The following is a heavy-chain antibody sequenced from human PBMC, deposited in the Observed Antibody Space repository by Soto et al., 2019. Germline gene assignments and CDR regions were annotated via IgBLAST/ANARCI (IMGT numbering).Heavy chain of an antibody. J-gene: IGHJ4*02. D-gene: IGHD3-3*01. CDR2: INSDGSST. Sequence: EVQLVESGGGLVQPGGSLRLSCAASGFTFSSYWMHWVRQAPGKGLEWVSRINSDGSSTSYADSVKGRFTISRDNAKNTLYLQMNSLRAEDTAVYYCASLSGITIFGVVDYWGQGTLVTVSS. CDR3: ASLSGITIFGVVDY. CDR1: GFTFSSYW. V-gene: IGHV3-74*01.